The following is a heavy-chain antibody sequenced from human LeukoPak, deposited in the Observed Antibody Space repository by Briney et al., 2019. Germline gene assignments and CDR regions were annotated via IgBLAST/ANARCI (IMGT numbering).Heavy chain of an antibody. CDR2: INSDGSST. Sequence: GGSLRLSCAASGFTFSSYWMHWVRQAPGKGLVWVSRINSDGSSTSYADSVKGRFTISRDNAKNTLYPQMNSLRAEDTAVYYCAREGSSTVIDYWGQGTLVTVSS. CDR3: AREGSSTVIDY. D-gene: IGHD6-13*01. J-gene: IGHJ4*02. CDR1: GFTFSSYW. V-gene: IGHV3-74*01.